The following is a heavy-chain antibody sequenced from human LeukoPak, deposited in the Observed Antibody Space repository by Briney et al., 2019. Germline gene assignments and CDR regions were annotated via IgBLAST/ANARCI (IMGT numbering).Heavy chain of an antibody. CDR1: GYTFSSYA. CDR3: ARDRGYQLLHY. V-gene: IGHV1-3*01. D-gene: IGHD2-2*01. CDR2: ISAGNGNT. J-gene: IGHJ4*02. Sequence: ASVKVSCKASGYTFSSYAIHWVRQAPGQSLEWMGWISAGNGNTKYSQNFQGRVTITRDTSASTAYMELNSLISEDTAVYYCARDRGYQLLHYWGQGTLVTVSS.